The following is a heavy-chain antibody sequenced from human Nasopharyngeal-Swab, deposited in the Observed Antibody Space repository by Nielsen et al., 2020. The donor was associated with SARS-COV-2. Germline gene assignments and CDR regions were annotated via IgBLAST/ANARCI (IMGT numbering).Heavy chain of an antibody. D-gene: IGHD3-3*01. J-gene: IGHJ3*02. CDR2: INHSGST. V-gene: IGHV4-34*03. CDR3: SGDFWSGYPDAFDI. Sequence: PGKGLEWIGEINHSGSTNYNPPLKSRVTISVDTSKNQFSLKLSSVTAADTAVYYCSGDFWSGYPDAFDIWGQGTMVTVSS.